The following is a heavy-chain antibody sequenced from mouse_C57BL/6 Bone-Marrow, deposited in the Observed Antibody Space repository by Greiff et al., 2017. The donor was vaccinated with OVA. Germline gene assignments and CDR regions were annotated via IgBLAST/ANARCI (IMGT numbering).Heavy chain of an antibody. CDR1: GFTFTSYA. J-gene: IGHJ2*01. D-gene: IGHD2-10*02. CDR2: ISAGGSYT. Sequence: DVKLLESGGGLVKPGGSLKLSCAASGFTFTSYAMPWVRQTPEKRLEWVATISAGGSYTYYPDNVKGRFTITRDNAKNNLSLQMSHLKSEDTAMYFCARDRGYGNPFDYWGQGTTLTVSS. CDR3: ARDRGYGNPFDY. V-gene: IGHV5-4*01.